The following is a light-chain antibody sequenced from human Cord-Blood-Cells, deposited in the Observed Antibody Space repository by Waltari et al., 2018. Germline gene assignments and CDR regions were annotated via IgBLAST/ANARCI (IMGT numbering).Light chain of an antibody. J-gene: IGLJ3*02. CDR3: SSYTSSSTWV. V-gene: IGLV2-14*03. Sequence: ALTQPASVSGSPGQSITISCTGTSSDVGGYNYVSWYQQHPGKAPKLMIYDVSKRPSGVSNRFSGSKSGNTASLTSSGLQAEDEADYYCSSYTSSSTWVFGGGTKLTVL. CDR1: SSDVGGYNY. CDR2: DVS.